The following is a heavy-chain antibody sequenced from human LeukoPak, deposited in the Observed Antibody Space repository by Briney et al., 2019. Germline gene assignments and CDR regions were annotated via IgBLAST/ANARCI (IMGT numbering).Heavy chain of an antibody. V-gene: IGHV3-66*02. CDR1: GFTLSSNY. D-gene: IGHD3-10*01. Sequence: GGSLRLSCAPSGFTLSSNYMRWVPQAPGEGLEWGSVIYSGGSTYYADSAKGRFTISRDNSKNTLYLQMNSLRAENTAVYYCARSQYGSGSYYKGYYGMDVWGQGTTVTVSS. CDR3: ARSQYGSGSYYKGYYGMDV. CDR2: IYSGGST. J-gene: IGHJ6*02.